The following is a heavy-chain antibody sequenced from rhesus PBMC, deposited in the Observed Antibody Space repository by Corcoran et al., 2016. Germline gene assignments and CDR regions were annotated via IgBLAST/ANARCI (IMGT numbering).Heavy chain of an antibody. J-gene: IGHJ4*01. D-gene: IGHD6-25*01. CDR2: IYGSGGST. CDR3: ARPLAAAIDY. CDR1: GGSISSSNW. V-gene: IGHV4-93*02. Sequence: QVQLQESGPAVVKPSETLSLTCAVSGGSISSSNWWSWIRQSPGKGLKWIGGIYGSGGSTEYNPSLNSRVTISIDTSKNQFSLKLTSGTAADTAVYYCARPLAAAIDYWGQGVLVTVSS.